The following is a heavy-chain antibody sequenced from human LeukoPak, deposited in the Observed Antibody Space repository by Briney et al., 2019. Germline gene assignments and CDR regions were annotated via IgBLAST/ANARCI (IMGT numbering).Heavy chain of an antibody. CDR3: ACSGPYSNGGVMTDY. V-gene: IGHV3-66*01. D-gene: IGHD6-19*01. J-gene: IGHJ4*02. CDR1: GLIVNNNY. Sequence: GGSLRLSRAASGLIVNNNYMSWVRQAPGKGLEWVSITYRDGNTNYADSVKGRFTISRDNSKNTLSLQMNSLRAEDTAVYYCACSGPYSNGGVMTDYWGQGTLVTVSS. CDR2: TYRDGNT.